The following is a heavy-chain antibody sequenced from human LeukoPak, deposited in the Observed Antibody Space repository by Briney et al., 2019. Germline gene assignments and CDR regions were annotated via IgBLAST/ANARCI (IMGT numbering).Heavy chain of an antibody. CDR1: GGSISSGSYY. CDR2: IYTSGST. V-gene: IGHV4-61*02. Sequence: SQTLSLTCTVSGGSISSGSYYWSWIRQPAGKGLEWIGRIYTSGSTNYNPSLKSRVTISVDTSKNQFSLKLSSVTAADTAVYYCARHSRDYGDYWGQGTLVTVSS. CDR3: ARHSRDYGDY. J-gene: IGHJ4*02. D-gene: IGHD3-22*01.